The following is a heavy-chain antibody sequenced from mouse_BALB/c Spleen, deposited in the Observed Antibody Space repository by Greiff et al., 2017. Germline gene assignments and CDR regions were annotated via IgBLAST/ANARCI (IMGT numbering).Heavy chain of an antibody. D-gene: IGHD2-2*01. CDR2: ISSGGSYT. Sequence: EVQLVESGGDLVKPGGSLKLSCAASGFTFSSYGMSWVRQTPDKRLEWVATISSGGSYTYYPDSVKGRFTISRDNAKNTLYLQMSSLKSEDTAMYYCARQNYGYDGDAMDYWGQGTSVTVSS. V-gene: IGHV5-6*01. J-gene: IGHJ4*01. CDR1: GFTFSSYG. CDR3: ARQNYGYDGDAMDY.